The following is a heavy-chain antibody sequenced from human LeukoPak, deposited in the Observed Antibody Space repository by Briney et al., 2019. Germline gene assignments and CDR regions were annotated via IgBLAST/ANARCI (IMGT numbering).Heavy chain of an antibody. CDR1: AASIGNYY. CDR3: ASPRSGYRYTFDY. V-gene: IGHV4-4*09. D-gene: IGHD3-22*01. Sequence: SETLSLTCAVSAASIGNYYWSWIRQAPGKGLEWIGYISTSGSTNYNPSLKSRVSISLDTSKNRFSLNLNFVTTADTAVYYCASPRSGYRYTFDYWGQGALVTVSS. J-gene: IGHJ4*02. CDR2: ISTSGST.